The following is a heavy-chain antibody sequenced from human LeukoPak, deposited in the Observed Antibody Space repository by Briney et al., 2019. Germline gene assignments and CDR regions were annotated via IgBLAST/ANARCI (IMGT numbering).Heavy chain of an antibody. CDR3: AGDRDFWSGTSPFHV. V-gene: IGHV1-2*02. CDR2: INPNSGGT. CDR1: GYTFTVYY. D-gene: IGHD3-3*01. J-gene: IGHJ3*01. Sequence: ASVKVSCKASGYTFTVYYIHWVRQASGQGLEWVGWINPNSGGTNYAQKFQGRVTMTSDASISTAYMELSRPRSDDTAVYYCAGDRDFWSGTSPFHVWGQGTMVAVSS.